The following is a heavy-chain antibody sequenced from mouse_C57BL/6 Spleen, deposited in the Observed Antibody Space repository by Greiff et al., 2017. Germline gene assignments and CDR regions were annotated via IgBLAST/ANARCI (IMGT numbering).Heavy chain of an antibody. Sequence: EVQRVESGGGLVKPGGSLKLSCAASGFTFSSYAMSWVRQTPEKRLEWVATISDGGSYTYYPDNLKGRFTISRDNAKNNLYLQMSHLESEDTAMYYCARDFGNYFDYWGQGTTLTVSS. CDR3: ARDFGNYFDY. CDR1: GFTFSSYA. CDR2: ISDGGSYT. V-gene: IGHV5-4*01. D-gene: IGHD1-1*02. J-gene: IGHJ2*01.